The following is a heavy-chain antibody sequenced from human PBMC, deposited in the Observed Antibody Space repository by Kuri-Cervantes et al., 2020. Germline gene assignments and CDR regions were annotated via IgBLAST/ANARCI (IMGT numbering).Heavy chain of an antibody. D-gene: IGHD3-3*01. CDR2: MNPNSGGT. Sequence: ASVKVSCKASGYTFTSYDINWVRQATGQGLEWMGWMNPNSGGTNYAQKFQGRVTMTRDTSISTAYMELSRLRSDDTAVYYCARRTSDWRIDYWGQGTLVTVSS. V-gene: IGHV1-2*02. CDR3: ARRTSDWRIDY. J-gene: IGHJ4*02. CDR1: GYTFTSYD.